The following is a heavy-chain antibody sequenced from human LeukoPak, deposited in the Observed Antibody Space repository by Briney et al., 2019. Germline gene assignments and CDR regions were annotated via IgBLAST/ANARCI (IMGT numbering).Heavy chain of an antibody. D-gene: IGHD3-3*01. J-gene: IGHJ6*03. CDR1: GGSISSYY. V-gene: IGHV4-4*07. CDR2: IYTSGST. Sequence: SETLSLTCTVSGGSISSYYWSWIRQPAGKGLEWIGRIYTSGSTNYNPSLKSRVTMSVDTSKNQFSLKLSSVTAADTAVYYCAGKTYYDLCSDDGYYYYYYMDVWGKGTTVTVSS. CDR3: AGKTYYDLCSDDGYYYYYYMDV.